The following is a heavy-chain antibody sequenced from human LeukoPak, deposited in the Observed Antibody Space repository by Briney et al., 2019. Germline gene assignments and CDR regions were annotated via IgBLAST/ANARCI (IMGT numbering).Heavy chain of an antibody. D-gene: IGHD2-2*01. CDR3: AKEHCSTTTCYVDY. Sequence: GGSLRLSCAASGFTFSSYGMHWVRQAPGKGLEWVSAFSGSGGGTYYADSVKGRFTISRDNSKNTLYLQMNSLRAEDTAVYYCAKEHCSTTTCYVDYWGQGTLVTVSS. J-gene: IGHJ4*02. V-gene: IGHV3-23*01. CDR1: GFTFSSYG. CDR2: FSGSGGGT.